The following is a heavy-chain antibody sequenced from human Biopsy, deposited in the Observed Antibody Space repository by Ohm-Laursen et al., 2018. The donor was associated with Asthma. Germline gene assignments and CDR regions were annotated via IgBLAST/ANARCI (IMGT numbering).Heavy chain of an antibody. Sequence: SSVKVSCKTSGYTFNSAGITWARQAPGHGLEWMGWISVYNGNTKVAQKLQDRVTMITDTSTSTAYMELRSLRSDDTAVYFCARAVDYSHYYGIDVWGQGTTVTVS. V-gene: IGHV1-18*01. CDR1: GYTFNSAG. J-gene: IGHJ6*02. D-gene: IGHD3-10*01. CDR3: ARAVDYSHYYGIDV. CDR2: ISVYNGNT.